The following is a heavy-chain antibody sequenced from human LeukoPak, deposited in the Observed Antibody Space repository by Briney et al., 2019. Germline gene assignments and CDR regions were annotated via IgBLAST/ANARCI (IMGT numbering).Heavy chain of an antibody. V-gene: IGHV3-7*01. J-gene: IGHJ4*02. D-gene: IGHD3-10*01. Sequence: AGGSLRLSCAASEFTFSAFWMSWVRQAPGKGLEWVANINQDGGRKHYVDSVKGRFTVTRDNAEKSLYLQTNSLRAEDTAIYYCARLWGDATIFDLWGQGTLVTVSS. CDR3: ARLWGDATIFDL. CDR2: INQDGGRK. CDR1: EFTFSAFW.